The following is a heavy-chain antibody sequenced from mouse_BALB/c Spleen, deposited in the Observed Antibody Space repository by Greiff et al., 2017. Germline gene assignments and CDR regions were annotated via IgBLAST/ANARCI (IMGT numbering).Heavy chain of an antibody. D-gene: IGHD1-1*01. J-gene: IGHJ2*01. CDR3: ARSRGITTAPFDY. V-gene: IGHV1S22*01. CDR1: GYTFTSYW. Sequence: LQQPGSELVRPGASVKLSCKASGYTFTSYWMHWVKQRPGQGLEWIGNIYPGSGSTNYDEKFKSKATLTVDTSSSTAYMQLSSLTSEDSAVYYCARSRGITTAPFDYWGQGTTLTVSS. CDR2: IYPGSGST.